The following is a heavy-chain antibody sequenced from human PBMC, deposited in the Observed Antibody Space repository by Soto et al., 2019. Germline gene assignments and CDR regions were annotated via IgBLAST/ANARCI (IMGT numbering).Heavy chain of an antibody. Sequence: EVQLLESGGGLVQPGGSLRLSCAASGFTFSSYTMSWVRQAPGKGLEWVLGISGSDNSTYYADSVKGRFTFSRDNSKNTLYLQMDSLRAEDTAVYYCAKGARGRHAIHFDYWGQGTLVTVSS. CDR2: ISGSDNST. D-gene: IGHD6-6*01. J-gene: IGHJ4*02. V-gene: IGHV3-23*01. CDR3: AKGARGRHAIHFDY. CDR1: GFTFSSYT.